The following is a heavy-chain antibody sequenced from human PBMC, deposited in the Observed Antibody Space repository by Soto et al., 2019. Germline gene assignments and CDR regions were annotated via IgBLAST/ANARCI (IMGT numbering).Heavy chain of an antibody. CDR3: ARAVAGTVDY. CDR1: GGTFSSYT. CDR2: IIPILGIA. D-gene: IGHD6-19*01. J-gene: IGHJ4*02. V-gene: IGHV1-69*02. Sequence: QVQLVQSGAEVKKPGSSVKVSCKASGGTFSSYTISWVRQAPGQGLEWMGRIIPILGIANYAQKFQGRVTITAGKSTSTAYMELSSLRSEDTAVYYCARAVAGTVDYWGQGTLVTVSS.